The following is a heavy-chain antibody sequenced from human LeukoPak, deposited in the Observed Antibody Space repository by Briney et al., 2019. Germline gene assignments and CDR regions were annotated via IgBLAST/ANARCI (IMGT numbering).Heavy chain of an antibody. CDR1: GGSFSGYY. V-gene: IGHV4-34*01. D-gene: IGHD4-23*01. J-gene: IGHJ5*02. CDR2: INHSGST. CDR3: ARLGGWFDP. Sequence: SETLSLTCADYGGSFSGYYWSWIRQPPGKGLEWIGEINHSGSTNYNPSLKSRVTISVDTSKNQFSLKLSSVTAADTAVYYCARLGGWFDPWGQGTLVTVSS.